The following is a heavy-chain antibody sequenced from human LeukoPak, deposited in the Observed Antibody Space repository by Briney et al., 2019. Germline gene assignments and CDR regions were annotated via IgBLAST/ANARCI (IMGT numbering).Heavy chain of an antibody. CDR1: GFTFSSYN. V-gene: IGHV3-48*02. D-gene: IGHD3-10*01. CDR3: ARDLSGEADY. CDR2: ISSGSSII. Sequence: GGSLRLSCAASGFTFSSYNMNWVRQAPGKGLEWVSYISSGSSIIYYADSVKGRFTISRDNAKNSLYLQMNSLRDEDTAVYYCARDLSGEADYWGQGTLVTVSS. J-gene: IGHJ4*02.